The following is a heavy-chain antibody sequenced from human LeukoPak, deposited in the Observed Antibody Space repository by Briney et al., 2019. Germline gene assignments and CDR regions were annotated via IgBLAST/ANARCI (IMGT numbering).Heavy chain of an antibody. CDR2: IYHSGST. J-gene: IGHJ6*03. V-gene: IGHV4-4*02. D-gene: IGHD5-12*01. CDR1: GGSISSSNW. Sequence: PSETLSLTCTVSGGSISSSNWWSWVRQPPGKGLEWIGEIYHSGSTNYNPSLKSRVTISVDKSKNQFSLKLSSVTAADTAVYYCARAIGGYSGYDFYYYYYYYMDVWGKGTTVTVSS. CDR3: ARAIGGYSGYDFYYYYYYYMDV.